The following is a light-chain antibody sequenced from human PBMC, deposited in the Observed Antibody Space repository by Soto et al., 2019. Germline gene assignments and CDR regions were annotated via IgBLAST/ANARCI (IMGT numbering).Light chain of an antibody. CDR1: SSDVGGYDY. V-gene: IGLV2-14*03. CDR3: CSYTTTSTFV. Sequence: QSALTQPASVSGSPGQSITISCTGTSSDVGGYDYVSWYQQHPGKVPKLMIYEVFRRPSGISDRFSGSKSCNTASLTISGLQAEDEAHYYCCSYTTTSTFVFGGGTKLPVL. J-gene: IGLJ2*01. CDR2: EVF.